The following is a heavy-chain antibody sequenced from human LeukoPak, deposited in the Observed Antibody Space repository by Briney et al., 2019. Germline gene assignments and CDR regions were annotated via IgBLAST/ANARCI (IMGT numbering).Heavy chain of an antibody. CDR1: GFTLSTYV. J-gene: IGHJ4*02. V-gene: IGHV3-30-3*01. D-gene: IGHD5-24*01. CDR2: ISNDGGNT. CDR3: AKDVQMATISEALVGWDY. Sequence: PGGSLRLSCAPSGFTLSTYVMHWVRQAPGKGLEWVAAISNDGGNTDYADSVKGRFTISRDNSKNTLYLQMNSLRAEDTAVYYCAKDVQMATISEALVGWDYWGQGTLVTVSS.